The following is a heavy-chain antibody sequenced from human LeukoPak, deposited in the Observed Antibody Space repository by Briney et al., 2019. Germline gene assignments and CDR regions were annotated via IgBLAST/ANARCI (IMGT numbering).Heavy chain of an antibody. Sequence: GGSLRLSCAASGFTFSSYEMNWVRQAPGKGLEWVSYISSGASTIYYADSVKGRFTISRDDAKNSLYLQLNSLRGEDTAVYYCARDRDGATGFLDYWGQGTLVSVSS. CDR1: GFTFSSYE. D-gene: IGHD1-26*01. J-gene: IGHJ4*02. CDR3: ARDRDGATGFLDY. V-gene: IGHV3-48*03. CDR2: ISSGASTI.